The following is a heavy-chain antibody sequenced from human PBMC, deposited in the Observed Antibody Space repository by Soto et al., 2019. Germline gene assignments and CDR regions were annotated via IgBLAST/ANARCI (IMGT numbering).Heavy chain of an antibody. CDR3: ARTVGSGSTPRTFDI. D-gene: IGHD1-26*01. CDR1: GGSISSYY. Sequence: SETLSLTCTVSGGSISSYYWSWIRQPAGKGLEWIGRIYTSGSTNYNPALKSRVTMSVDTAKNQFSLKLSSVTAADTAVYYCARTVGSGSTPRTFDIWGQGTMVNVS. CDR2: IYTSGST. J-gene: IGHJ3*02. V-gene: IGHV4-4*07.